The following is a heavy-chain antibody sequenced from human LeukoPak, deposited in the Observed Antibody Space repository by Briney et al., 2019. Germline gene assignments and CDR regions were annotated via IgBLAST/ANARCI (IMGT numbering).Heavy chain of an antibody. CDR2: INHSGST. Sequence: KTSETLSLTCAVYGGSFSGYYWSWIRQPPGKGLEWIGEINHSGSTNYNPSLKSRVTISVDTSKSQFSLKLSSVTAADTAVYYCATGKSMIYMSLSLDYWGQGTLVTVSS. CDR1: GGSFSGYY. J-gene: IGHJ4*02. D-gene: IGHD2-8*01. CDR3: ATGKSMIYMSLSLDY. V-gene: IGHV4-34*01.